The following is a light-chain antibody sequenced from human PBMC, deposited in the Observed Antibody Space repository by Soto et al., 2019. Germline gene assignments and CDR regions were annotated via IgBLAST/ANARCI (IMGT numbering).Light chain of an antibody. CDR3: CSYTGTSSWV. V-gene: IGLV2-23*01. J-gene: IGLJ3*02. CDR2: EST. CDR1: SSDVGTYNL. Sequence: QSVLTQPASVSGSPGQSITFSCTGTSSDVGTYNLVSWYQQRPGKAPKLMIFESTKRPSGVSNRFSGSKSDNTASLTISGLQAEDEADYYCCSYTGTSSWVFGGGTKLTVL.